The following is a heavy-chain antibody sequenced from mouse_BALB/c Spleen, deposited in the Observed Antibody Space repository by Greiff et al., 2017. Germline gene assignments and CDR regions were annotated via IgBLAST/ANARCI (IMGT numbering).Heavy chain of an antibody. CDR2: INPSNGRT. CDR3: ARSTDYSRHYFDY. V-gene: IGHV1S81*02. J-gene: IGHJ2*01. D-gene: IGHD1-1*01. CDR1: GYTFTSYW. Sequence: QVQLQQPGAELVKPGASVKLSCKASGYTFTSYWMHWVKQRPGQGLEWIGEINPSNGRTNYNEKFKSKATLTVDKSSSTAYMQLSSLTSEDSAVYYCARSTDYSRHYFDYWGQGTTLTVSS.